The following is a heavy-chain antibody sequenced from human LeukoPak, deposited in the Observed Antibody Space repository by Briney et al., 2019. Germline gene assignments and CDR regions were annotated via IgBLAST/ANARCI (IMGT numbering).Heavy chain of an antibody. J-gene: IGHJ4*02. CDR1: GFTFRRYA. V-gene: IGHV3-23*01. D-gene: IGHD3-3*01. CDR3: VKDRLESWSGFYFGVFDY. Sequence: GGSLRLSCATSGFTFRRYAMSWVRQAPGKGLEWVSGISDGGRATYYADPVKGRFTISRDNSKSTLYLQMNSLRAEDTAVYYCVKDRLESWSGFYFGVFDYWGQGVLVTVAS. CDR2: ISDGGRAT.